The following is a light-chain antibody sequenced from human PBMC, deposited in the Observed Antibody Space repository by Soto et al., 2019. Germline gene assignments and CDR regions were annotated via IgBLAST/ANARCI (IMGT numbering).Light chain of an antibody. CDR3: QTWGTGIT. CDR1: SGHSRYA. J-gene: IGLJ2*01. Sequence: QPVLTQSPSASASLGASVKLTCTLSSGHSRYAIAWHQQQPEKGPRYLMKLNSDGSHSKGDGIPDRFSGSSSGAERYLTISSLQAEDEADYYCQTWGTGITFGGGTKLTVL. V-gene: IGLV4-69*01. CDR2: LNSDGSH.